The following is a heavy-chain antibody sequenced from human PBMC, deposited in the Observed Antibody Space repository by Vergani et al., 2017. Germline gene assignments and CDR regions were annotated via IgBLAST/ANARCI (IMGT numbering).Heavy chain of an antibody. J-gene: IGHJ6*02. D-gene: IGHD2-21*01. CDR2: TWYDGNNK. V-gene: IGHV3-33*03. CDR3: TTDPRYCGDGSCCWLRDHRDYGMDV. Sequence: QVQLVESGGGVVQPGRSLRLSCAASGFTFNQYGMHWVRQAPGKGLEWVAVTWYDGNNKQYADSVKGRFTISRDDSKNTLFLQMNGLKTEDIGVYYCTTDPRYCGDGSCCWLRDHRDYGMDVWGQGTTVTVSS. CDR1: GFTFNQYG.